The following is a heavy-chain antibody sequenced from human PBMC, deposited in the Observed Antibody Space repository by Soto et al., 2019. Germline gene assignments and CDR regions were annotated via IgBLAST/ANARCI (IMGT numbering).Heavy chain of an antibody. D-gene: IGHD3-10*01. J-gene: IGHJ6*02. CDR2: ISSSSSTI. CDR3: AFGEESRYYYYGMDV. Sequence: PGGSLRLSCAASGFTFSSYSMNWVRQAPGKGLEWVSYISSSSSTIYYADSVKGRFTISRDNAKNSLYLQINSLRAEDTAVYYCAFGEESRYYYYGMDVWGQGTTVTVSS. V-gene: IGHV3-48*01. CDR1: GFTFSSYS.